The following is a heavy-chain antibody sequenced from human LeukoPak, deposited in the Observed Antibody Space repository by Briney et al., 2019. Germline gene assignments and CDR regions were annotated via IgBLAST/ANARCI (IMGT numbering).Heavy chain of an antibody. CDR2: IDYDSSHI. D-gene: IGHD3-9*01. V-gene: IGHV3-21*01. CDR3: ARDPLRYLRVGHYDY. CDR1: GFTFSNSA. J-gene: IGHJ4*02. Sequence: GGSLRLSCAASGFTFSNSAMNWVRQVPGKGLEWVSSIDYDSSHIYYAASVRGRFTISRDNARNSVYLQMNSPRVEDTAVYYCARDPLRYLRVGHYDYWGKGTLVAVSS.